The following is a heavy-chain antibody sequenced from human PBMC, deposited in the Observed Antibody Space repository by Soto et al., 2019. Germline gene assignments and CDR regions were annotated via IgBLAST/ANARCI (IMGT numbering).Heavy chain of an antibody. CDR1: WFSLITSGVV. CDR2: VYSNDDK. CDR3: THMGGSGLYGMDG. D-gene: IGHD3-10*01. V-gene: IGHV2-5*01. Sequence: SGPTMVNPTETLTMNFPFSWFSLITSGVVVGWVRQPPGKALEWLALVYSNDDKRFSPSLKSRLTITKDTSKNQVVLTMTNMDPVDTATYYCTHMGGSGLYGMDGWGQGTKVTFSS. J-gene: IGHJ6*02.